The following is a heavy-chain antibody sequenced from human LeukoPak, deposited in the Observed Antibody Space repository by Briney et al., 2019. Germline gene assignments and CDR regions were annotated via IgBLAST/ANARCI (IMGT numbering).Heavy chain of an antibody. CDR3: ARFLYSGSYKGYGMDV. V-gene: IGHV3-21*01. J-gene: IGHJ6*02. Sequence: GGSLRLSCAASGFTFSSYSMNWVRQAPGKWLEWVSSISSSSSYIYYADSVKGRFTISRDNAKDSLYLQMNSLRAEDTAVYYCARFLYSGSYKGYGMDVWGQGTTVTVSS. D-gene: IGHD1-26*01. CDR1: GFTFSSYS. CDR2: ISSSSSYI.